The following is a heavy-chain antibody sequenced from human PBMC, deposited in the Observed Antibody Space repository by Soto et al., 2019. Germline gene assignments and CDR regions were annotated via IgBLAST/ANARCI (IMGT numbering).Heavy chain of an antibody. CDR2: ISYDGSNK. D-gene: IGHD4-17*01. V-gene: IGHV3-30*18. J-gene: IGHJ4*02. Sequence: LSLTCAASGFTFSSYGMHWVRQAPGKGLEWVAVISYDGSNKYYADSVKGRFTISRDNSKNTLYLQMNSLRAEDTAVYYCAKDLGPTSRLRPIGDWGQGTLVTVSS. CDR1: GFTFSSYG. CDR3: AKDLGPTSRLRPIGD.